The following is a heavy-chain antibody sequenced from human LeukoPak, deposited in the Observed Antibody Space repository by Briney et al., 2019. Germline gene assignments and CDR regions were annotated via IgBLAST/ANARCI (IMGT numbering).Heavy chain of an antibody. CDR2: INGGGGRT. CDR3: AKDTGRGWDFDY. V-gene: IGHV3-43*02. J-gene: IGHJ4*02. Sequence: GGSLRLSCAAAGFTFDDYAMHWVRQAPGKGLEWVSLINGGGGRTYYADSVKGRFTISRDNKKMSLYLQMNTLRTEDTALYYCAKDTGRGWDFDYWGQGTLVTSST. D-gene: IGHD6-19*01. CDR1: GFTFDDYA.